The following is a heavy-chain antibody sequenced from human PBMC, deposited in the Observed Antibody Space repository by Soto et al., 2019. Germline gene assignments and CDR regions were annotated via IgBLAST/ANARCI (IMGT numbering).Heavy chain of an antibody. V-gene: IGHV3-21*01. CDR1: GFTFSSYS. J-gene: IGHJ6*02. CDR2: ISSSSSYI. Sequence: RLSCAASGFTFSSYSMNWVRQAPGKGPEWVSSISSSSSYIYYADSVKGRFTISRDNAKNSLYLQMNSLRAEDTAVYYCARDGSESTTVVTHYYYYGMDVWGQGTTVTVSS. D-gene: IGHD4-17*01. CDR3: ARDGSESTTVVTHYYYYGMDV.